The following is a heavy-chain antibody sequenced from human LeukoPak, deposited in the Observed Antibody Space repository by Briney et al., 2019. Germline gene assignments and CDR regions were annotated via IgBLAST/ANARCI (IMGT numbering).Heavy chain of an antibody. V-gene: IGHV4-34*01. CDR2: ITHSGST. CDR3: ARASGSSGHYYYYMDV. D-gene: IGHD6-13*01. CDR1: GGSFSGYY. Sequence: SETLSLTCAVYGGSFSGYYWSWIRQPPGKGLEWIGEITHSGSTNYNPSLKSRVTISVDTSKNQFSLKLSSVTAADTAVYYCARASGSSGHYYYYMDVWGKGTTVTVSS. J-gene: IGHJ6*03.